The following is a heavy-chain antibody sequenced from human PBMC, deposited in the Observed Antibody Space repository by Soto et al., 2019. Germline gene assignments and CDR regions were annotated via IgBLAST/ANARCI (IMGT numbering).Heavy chain of an antibody. J-gene: IGHJ4*02. V-gene: IGHV4-34*01. Sequence: PSETLSLTCAVYGGSFSGYYWSWIRQPPGKGLEWIGEINHSGSTNYNPSLKSRVTISVDTSKNQFSLKLSSVTAADTAVYYCARVGRQWLANFYYCGQGTLVTLSA. CDR1: GGSFSGYY. CDR2: INHSGST. D-gene: IGHD6-19*01. CDR3: ARVGRQWLANFYY.